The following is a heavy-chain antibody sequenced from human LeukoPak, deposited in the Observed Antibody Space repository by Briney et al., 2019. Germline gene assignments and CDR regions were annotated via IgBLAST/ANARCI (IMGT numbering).Heavy chain of an antibody. J-gene: IGHJ5*01. CDR1: GYTFTNYG. CDR2: ISTNNGDT. Sequence: ASVKVSCKASGYTFTNYGITWVRRAPGQGLEWMGWISTNNGDTNSAQNLQGRVTMTTETSTSTAYMELRSLKSDDTAVYYCARVVGLQWSTNWIDSWGQGTMVPVSS. V-gene: IGHV1-18*01. CDR3: ARVVGLQWSTNWIDS. D-gene: IGHD3-10*01.